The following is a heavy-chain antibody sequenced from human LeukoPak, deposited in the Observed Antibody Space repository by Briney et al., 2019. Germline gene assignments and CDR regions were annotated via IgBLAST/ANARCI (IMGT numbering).Heavy chain of an antibody. CDR1: GFSSSSFG. CDR2: IWYDGSNK. Sequence: GRSLRLSCTASGFSSSSFGMHWVRQAPGKGLEWVAIIWYDGSNKYYAESVKGRFTFSRDISRSTLYLEMNSLSAEDTAVYYCARASGPIKKNRFDQWGQGTLVTVSS. CDR3: ARASGPIKKNRFDQ. D-gene: IGHD1-26*01. V-gene: IGHV3-33*01. J-gene: IGHJ4*02.